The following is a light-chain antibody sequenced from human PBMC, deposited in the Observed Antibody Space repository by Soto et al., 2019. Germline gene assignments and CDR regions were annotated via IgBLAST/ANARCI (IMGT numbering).Light chain of an antibody. CDR3: MQALQTPIT. CDR2: LGS. CDR1: QSLLQSNGYKY. V-gene: IGKV2-28*01. Sequence: DIVMTQSPLSLSVTPGESASISCRASQSLLQSNGYKYLDWYLQRPGQSPQLLIYLGSNRAHGVPDRFSGSGTGTDLTLKISSVEADDVGVYYCMQALQTPITFGQGTRLEMK. J-gene: IGKJ5*01.